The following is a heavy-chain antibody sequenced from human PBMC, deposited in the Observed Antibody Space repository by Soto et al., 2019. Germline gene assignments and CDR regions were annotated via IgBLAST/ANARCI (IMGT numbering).Heavy chain of an antibody. J-gene: IGHJ6*03. CDR3: ARASNDYGDYYYYYMDV. Sequence: SETLSLTCTVSGGSISSYYWSWIRQPPGKGLEWIGYIYYSGSTNYNPSLKSRVTISVDTSKNQFSLKLSSVTAADTAVYYCARASNDYGDYYYYYMDVWGKGTTVTVSS. D-gene: IGHD4-17*01. V-gene: IGHV4-59*01. CDR2: IYYSGST. CDR1: GGSISSYY.